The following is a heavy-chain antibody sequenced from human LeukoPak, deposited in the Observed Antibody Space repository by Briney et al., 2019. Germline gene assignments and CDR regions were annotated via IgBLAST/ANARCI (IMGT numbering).Heavy chain of an antibody. V-gene: IGHV3-48*03. D-gene: IGHD2-2*01. CDR1: GFIFSSYE. CDR3: ARRYCSSSICLLDY. Sequence: PGGSLRLSRAASGFIFSSYEMNWVRQAPGKGLEWVSHITTSGSTIYYADSVKGRFTISRDNAKNSVYLQMNSLRAEDTAVYYCARRYCSSSICLLDYWGQGTLVTVSS. CDR2: ITTSGSTI. J-gene: IGHJ4*02.